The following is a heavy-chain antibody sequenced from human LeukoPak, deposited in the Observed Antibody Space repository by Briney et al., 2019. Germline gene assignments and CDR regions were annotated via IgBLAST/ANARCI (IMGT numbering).Heavy chain of an antibody. CDR2: ISRDGSII. Sequence: PGGSLRLSCAGFTFDSHWMHWVRQAPGKGLMWVSGISRDGSIIRYADSVKGRFTISRDNAKNTLYLQMNSLRAEDTAVYYCAKDGNYYDSSGYPDAFDIWGQGTMVTVSS. CDR3: AKDGNYYDSSGYPDAFDI. V-gene: IGHV3-74*01. D-gene: IGHD3-22*01. J-gene: IGHJ3*02. CDR1: FTFDSHW.